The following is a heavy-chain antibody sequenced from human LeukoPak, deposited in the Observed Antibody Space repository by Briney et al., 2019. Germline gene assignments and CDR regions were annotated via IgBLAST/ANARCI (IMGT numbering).Heavy chain of an antibody. CDR2: VKGDGTFT. Sequence: PGGSLTLSCAASGFTFSNYWMHWVRQAPGKGLVWVSRVKGDGTFTNYADYVKGRFTISRDNSKNTLYLQMNSLRAEDTAVYYCAKERLNWGQGTLVTVSS. CDR1: GFTFSNYW. D-gene: IGHD1-1*01. CDR3: AKERLN. J-gene: IGHJ4*02. V-gene: IGHV3-74*01.